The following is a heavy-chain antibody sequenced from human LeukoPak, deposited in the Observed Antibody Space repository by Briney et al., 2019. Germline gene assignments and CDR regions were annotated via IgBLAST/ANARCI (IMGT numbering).Heavy chain of an antibody. Sequence: PSETLSLTCTVSGGSISSYYWSWIRQPPGKGLEWIGYIYYSGSTNYNPSLKSRVTISVDTSKNQFSLKLSSVTAADTAVYYCARGTWIQLWSYDYWGQGTLVTVSS. CDR3: ARGTWIQLWSYDY. D-gene: IGHD5-18*01. CDR2: IYYSGST. V-gene: IGHV4-59*01. CDR1: GGSISSYY. J-gene: IGHJ4*02.